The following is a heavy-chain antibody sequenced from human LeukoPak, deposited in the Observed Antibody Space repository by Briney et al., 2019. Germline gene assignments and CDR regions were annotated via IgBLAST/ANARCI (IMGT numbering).Heavy chain of an antibody. CDR1: GFTFDDYA. D-gene: IGHD3-22*01. Sequence: GGSLRLSCVASGFTFDDYAMHWVRQAPGKGLEWVAGINWNSVSAVYADSLKGRLTISRDDAKNSLFLQMNSLKTEDTAFYYCAKGARSSSGYTTDWGQGILVTVSS. CDR2: INWNSVSA. V-gene: IGHV3-9*01. J-gene: IGHJ4*02. CDR3: AKGARSSSGYTTD.